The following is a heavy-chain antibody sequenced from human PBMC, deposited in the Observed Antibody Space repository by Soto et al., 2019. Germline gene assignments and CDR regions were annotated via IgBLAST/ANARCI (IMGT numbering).Heavy chain of an antibody. CDR3: ESSPGGATTLISYGMDV. Sequence: PSQTLSLTCAISGDSVSSNSAAWNWIRQSPSRGLEWLGRTYYRSKWYNDYAVSVKSRITINPDTSKNQFSMQLNSVTPEDTAVYYCESSPGGATTLISYGMDVWGQGTTVTVSS. D-gene: IGHD1-26*01. CDR1: GDSVSSNSAA. V-gene: IGHV6-1*01. CDR2: TYYRSKWYN. J-gene: IGHJ6*02.